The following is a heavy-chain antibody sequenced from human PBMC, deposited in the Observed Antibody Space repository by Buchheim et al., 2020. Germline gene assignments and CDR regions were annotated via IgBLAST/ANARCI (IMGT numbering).Heavy chain of an antibody. CDR1: GFTFSYDW. CDR2: IDEDGSGR. J-gene: IGHJ4*02. Sequence: EVRLVESGGGLAQPGGSLRLSCAASGFTFSYDWMSWVRQAPGKGLEWVATIDEDGSGRYHVDSAKGRFTISRDNAKNSLSLQMSSLRVEDTAVYYCVRGDLDFWGQGTL. CDR3: VRGDLDF. V-gene: IGHV3-7*01. D-gene: IGHD2-21*02.